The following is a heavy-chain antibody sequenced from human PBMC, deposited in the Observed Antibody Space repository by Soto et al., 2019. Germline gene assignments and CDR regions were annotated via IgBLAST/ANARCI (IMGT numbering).Heavy chain of an antibody. D-gene: IGHD3-22*01. Sequence: QVQLVESGGGVVQPGRSLRLSCAASGFTFSSYAMHWVRQAPGKGLEWVAVISYDGSNKYYADSVKGRFTISRDNSKNTLYLQMNSLRAEDTAVYYCARGGSGYYYWGEGTLVTVSS. V-gene: IGHV3-30-3*01. CDR2: ISYDGSNK. J-gene: IGHJ4*02. CDR1: GFTFSSYA. CDR3: ARGGSGYYY.